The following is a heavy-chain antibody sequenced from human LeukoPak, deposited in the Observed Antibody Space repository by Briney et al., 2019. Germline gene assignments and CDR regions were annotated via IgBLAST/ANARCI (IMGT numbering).Heavy chain of an antibody. J-gene: IGHJ3*02. CDR1: GFTFDDYV. D-gene: IGHD5-18*01. CDR3: AKDIYSYGLEAFDI. Sequence: GRSLRLSCAASGFTFDDYVMHWVRQAPGKGLEWVSGISWNSGSIGYADSVKGRFTISRDNAKNSLYLQMNSLRAEDTALYCCAKDIYSYGLEAFDIWGQGTMVTVSS. V-gene: IGHV3-9*01. CDR2: ISWNSGSI.